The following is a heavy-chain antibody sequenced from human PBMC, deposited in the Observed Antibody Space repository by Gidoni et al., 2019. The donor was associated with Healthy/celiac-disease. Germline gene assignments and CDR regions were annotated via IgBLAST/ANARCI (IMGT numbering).Heavy chain of an antibody. Sequence: QVQLVQSGAEVKKPGASVKVSCKASGYTFTGYYMHWVRQAPGQGLEWMGWINPKSGGTNYVHKFQGRVTMTRDTSISTAYMELSRLRSDDTAVYYCARDRMDIVATIAGFWGQGTLVTVSS. J-gene: IGHJ4*02. D-gene: IGHD5-12*01. CDR2: INPKSGGT. CDR1: GYTFTGYY. CDR3: ARDRMDIVATIAGF. V-gene: IGHV1-2*07.